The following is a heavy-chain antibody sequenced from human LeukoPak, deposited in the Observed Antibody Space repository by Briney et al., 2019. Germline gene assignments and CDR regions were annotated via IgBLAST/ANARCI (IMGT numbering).Heavy chain of an antibody. CDR3: ARDHRRFLEYGSDDWFDP. Sequence: SETLSLTCTVSGVSISSSSYYWGWLRQPPGKGLEWIESIYYSGSTYYNPSLKSRFTITVDTSKNQFSLKLSSVTAADTAVYYCARDHRRFLEYGSDDWFDPWGQGTLVTVSS. V-gene: IGHV4-39*07. CDR1: GVSISSSSYY. J-gene: IGHJ5*02. CDR2: IYYSGST. D-gene: IGHD3-3*01.